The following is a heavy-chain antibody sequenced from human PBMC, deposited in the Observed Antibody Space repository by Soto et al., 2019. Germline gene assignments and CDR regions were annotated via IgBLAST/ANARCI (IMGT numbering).Heavy chain of an antibody. CDR2: IYWDDDK. CDR1: GFSLSTSGVG. J-gene: IGHJ5*02. CDR3: AYRQEYRGSWDSGWFDP. Sequence: QITLKESGPPLVEPTQTLMLTCDFTGFSLSTSGVGVGWIRQPPGKALEWLAFIYWDDDKRYSPSLKTRLTIIKDTSINQVVLIMTNTDPVDTATYYCAYRQEYRGSWDSGWFDPWGQGTRVTVSS. D-gene: IGHD6-13*01. V-gene: IGHV2-5*02.